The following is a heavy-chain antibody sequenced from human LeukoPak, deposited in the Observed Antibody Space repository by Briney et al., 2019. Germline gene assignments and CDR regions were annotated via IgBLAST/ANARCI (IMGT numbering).Heavy chain of an antibody. CDR2: IYHTGST. J-gene: IGHJ4*02. D-gene: IGHD7-27*01. Sequence: SETLSLTCTISGVSVSDYYWSWIRQSPGKGLEWIGYIYHTGSTSYSPSLKSRVTISADTSQNQFSLKLSSVTAADTAVYYCASRKLGNDYWGQGTLVTVSS. CDR1: GVSVSDYY. V-gene: IGHV4-59*02. CDR3: ASRKLGNDY.